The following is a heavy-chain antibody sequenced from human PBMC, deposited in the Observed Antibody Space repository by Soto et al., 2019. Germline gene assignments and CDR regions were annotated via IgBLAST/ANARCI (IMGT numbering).Heavy chain of an antibody. CDR2: ISYDGSNK. J-gene: IGHJ4*02. CDR1: GFTFSSYG. Sequence: GGSLRLSCAASGFTFSSYGMHWVRQAPGKGLEWVAVISYDGSNKYYADSVKGRFTISRDNSKNTLYLQMNSLRAEDTAVYYCAKSRWEQQLVYFDYWGQGTLVTVSS. D-gene: IGHD6-13*01. CDR3: AKSRWEQQLVYFDY. V-gene: IGHV3-30*18.